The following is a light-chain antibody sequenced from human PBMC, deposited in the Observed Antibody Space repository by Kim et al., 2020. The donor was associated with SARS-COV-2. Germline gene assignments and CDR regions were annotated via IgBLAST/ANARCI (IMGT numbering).Light chain of an antibody. V-gene: IGKV2-24*01. J-gene: IGKJ2*01. CDR2: KVY. CDR1: QSLVHGDGNTY. CDR3: MQAKQFHT. Sequence: GQPAFISCRSSQSLVHGDGNTYLSWLHQRPGQPPRLLIYKVYKRFSGVPDRFSGSGAGTDFTLRISRVEAEDVGIYYCMQAKQFHTFGQGTKLEIK.